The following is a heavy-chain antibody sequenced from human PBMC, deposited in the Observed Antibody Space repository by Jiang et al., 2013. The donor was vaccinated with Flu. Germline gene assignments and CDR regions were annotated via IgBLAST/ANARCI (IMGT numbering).Heavy chain of an antibody. J-gene: IGHJ5*02. CDR3: ARDGQYSGYQYIPWFDP. D-gene: IGHD5-12*01. Sequence: GAEVKKPGASVKVSCKTSGYTFSNHGVSWVRQAPGQGLEWMGWISPYNGKTNYAQKFEDRVTMTTDASTSTVYMELKSLSADDTAVYYCARDGQYSGYQYIPWFDPWGQGTLVTVSS. CDR2: ISPYNGKT. CDR1: GYTFSNHG. V-gene: IGHV1-18*01.